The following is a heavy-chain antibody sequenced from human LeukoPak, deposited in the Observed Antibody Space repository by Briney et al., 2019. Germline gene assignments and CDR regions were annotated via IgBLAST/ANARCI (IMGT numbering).Heavy chain of an antibody. J-gene: IGHJ4*02. CDR3: VRRGWDLSIDY. CDR2: IYYSGST. V-gene: IGHV4-59*08. CDR1: GGSISNYY. D-gene: IGHD1-26*01. Sequence: PSETLSLTCTVSGGSISNYYWSWIRQPPGKGLEWIGYIYYSGSTNYNPSLKSRVTISVDTSKNQFSLRLSSVTAADTAVYYCVRRGWDLSIDYWGQGTLVTVSS.